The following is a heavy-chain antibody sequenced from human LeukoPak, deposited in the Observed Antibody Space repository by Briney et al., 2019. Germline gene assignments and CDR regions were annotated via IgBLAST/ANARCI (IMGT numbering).Heavy chain of an antibody. CDR3: AKDLPGRIVGAIAAFDI. Sequence: TGGSLRLSCAASGFTFSSYAMSWVRQAPGKGLEWVSAVSGSGSSTYYADSVKGRFTISRDNSKNTLYLQMNSLRAEDTAVYYCAKDLPGRIVGAIAAFDIWGQGTMVTVSS. CDR2: VSGSGSST. V-gene: IGHV3-23*01. D-gene: IGHD1-26*01. J-gene: IGHJ3*02. CDR1: GFTFSSYA.